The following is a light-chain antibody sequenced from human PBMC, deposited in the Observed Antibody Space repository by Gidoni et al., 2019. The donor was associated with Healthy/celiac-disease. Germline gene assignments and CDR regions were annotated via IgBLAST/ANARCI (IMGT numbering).Light chain of an antibody. J-gene: IGLJ2*01. V-gene: IGLV3-21*02. CDR3: QVWDSSSDHVV. Sequence: SSLLPQPPSVSVAPGQTARLTCGGNNIGSKSVHWYQQKPGQAPVLVVYDDSDRPSGIPERFSGSNSGNTATLTISRVEAGDEADYYCQVWDSSSDHVVFGGGTKLTVL. CDR2: DDS. CDR1: NIGSKS.